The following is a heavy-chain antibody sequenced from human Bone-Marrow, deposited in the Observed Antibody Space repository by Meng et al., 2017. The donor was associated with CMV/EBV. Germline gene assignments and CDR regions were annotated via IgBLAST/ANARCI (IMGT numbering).Heavy chain of an antibody. CDR2: ISSSSSTI. Sequence: GESLKISCAASGFTFSSYSMNWVRQAPGKGLEWVSYISSSSSTIYYAGSVKRRFTISRDNAKNSLYLQMNSLRAEDTAVYYCARDAITIFGVAGVRDVWGQGTTVTVSS. CDR3: ARDAITIFGVAGVRDV. D-gene: IGHD3-3*01. J-gene: IGHJ6*01. CDR1: GFTFSSYS. V-gene: IGHV3-48*04.